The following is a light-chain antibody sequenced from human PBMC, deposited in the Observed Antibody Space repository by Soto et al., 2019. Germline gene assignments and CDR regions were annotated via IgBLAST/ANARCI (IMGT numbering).Light chain of an antibody. CDR2: GAS. CDR1: QGISHY. CDR3: QKHNSVPWT. V-gene: IGKV1-27*01. Sequence: DIPMTQSPSSLSASVGDRVTIACRASQGISHYLAWYQQKPGKVPKLLIYGASTLQSGVPSRFSGSGSGTDFTLTISSLQPEDVATYYCQKHNSVPWTFGQGTRVEIK. J-gene: IGKJ1*01.